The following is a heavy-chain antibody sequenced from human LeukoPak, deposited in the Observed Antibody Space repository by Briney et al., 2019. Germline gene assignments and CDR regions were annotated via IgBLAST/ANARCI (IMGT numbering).Heavy chain of an antibody. CDR1: GYSFTSYF. Sequence: GESLKISCKASGYSFTSYFIGWVRQMPGKGLEWMGIIHPSDSDTRYSPSFEGQVTISADKSISTAYLQWSSLKASDPAMYYCARSVATMAPHYFDYWGQGTLVTVSS. J-gene: IGHJ4*02. D-gene: IGHD5-12*01. CDR3: ARSVATMAPHYFDY. CDR2: IHPSDSDT. V-gene: IGHV5-51*01.